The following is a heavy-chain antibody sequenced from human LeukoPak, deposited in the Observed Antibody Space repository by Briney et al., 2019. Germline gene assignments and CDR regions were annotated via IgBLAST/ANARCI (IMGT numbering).Heavy chain of an antibody. CDR1: GYSFTSYW. J-gene: IGHJ3*02. Sequence: GESLKISCKGSGYSFTSYWISWVRQMPGKGLEWMGRIDPSDSYTNYSPSFQGHVTISADKSISTAYLQWSSLKASDTAMYYCARQPYECRSTSCRIIDAFDIWGQGTMVTVSS. CDR2: IDPSDSYT. V-gene: IGHV5-10-1*01. CDR3: ARQPYECRSTSCRIIDAFDI. D-gene: IGHD2-2*01.